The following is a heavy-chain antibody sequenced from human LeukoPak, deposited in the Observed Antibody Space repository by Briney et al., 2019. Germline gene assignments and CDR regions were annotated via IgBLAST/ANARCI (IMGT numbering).Heavy chain of an antibody. D-gene: IGHD1-1*01. CDR2: ISVYNGNT. CDR1: GYTFTTYG. CDR3: ARDRCNFGWERYDY. V-gene: IGHV1-18*01. Sequence: ASVKVSCKASGYTFTTYGISWVRQAPGQGLEWMGWISVYNGNTNYAQNLQDRVTLTPDTSTSTAYMELRSLRSDDTAVYYCARDRCNFGWERYDYWGQGTLVTVSS. J-gene: IGHJ4*02.